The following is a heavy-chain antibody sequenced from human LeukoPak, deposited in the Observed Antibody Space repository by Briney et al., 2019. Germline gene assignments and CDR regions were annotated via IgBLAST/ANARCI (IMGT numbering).Heavy chain of an antibody. Sequence: SETLSLTCTVSGGSISSFYWSWIRQPPGKGLEYIGYIYNSGSTNYSPSLKSRVTISVDTSKNQFSLKLSSVTAADTAVYYCARGTQLWLPTNWFDPWGQGTLVTVSS. J-gene: IGHJ5*02. CDR3: ARGTQLWLPTNWFDP. D-gene: IGHD5-18*01. CDR1: GGSISSFY. CDR2: IYNSGST. V-gene: IGHV4-59*01.